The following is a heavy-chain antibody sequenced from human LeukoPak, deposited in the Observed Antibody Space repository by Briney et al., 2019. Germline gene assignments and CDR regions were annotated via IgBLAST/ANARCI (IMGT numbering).Heavy chain of an antibody. CDR1: GGSISSYY. CDR2: IYYTGST. CDR3: ARDLNYDFWSGYVY. D-gene: IGHD3-3*01. V-gene: IGHV4-59*01. J-gene: IGHJ4*02. Sequence: PSETLSLTCTVSGGSISSYYWSWIRQPPGKRLEWIGYIYYTGSTNYNPSLKSRVTISLDTSKNQFSLKLSSVTAADTAVYYCARDLNYDFWSGYVYWGQETLVTVSS.